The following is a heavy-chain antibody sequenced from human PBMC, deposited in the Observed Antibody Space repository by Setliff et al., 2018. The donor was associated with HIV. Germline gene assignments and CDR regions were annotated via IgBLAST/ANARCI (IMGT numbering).Heavy chain of an antibody. CDR1: GFTFSRYG. V-gene: IGHV3-30*04. J-gene: IGHJ4*02. CDR3: ARDWAMVRGVTTYYFDY. D-gene: IGHD3-10*01. Sequence: GGSLRLSCAASGFTFSRYGMHWVRQAPGKGLEWVAFISYDGSKKYDADFVKGRFTISRDNAKNSLYLQMNSLRAEDTAVYYCARDWAMVRGVTTYYFDYWGQGTLVTVSS. CDR2: ISYDGSKK.